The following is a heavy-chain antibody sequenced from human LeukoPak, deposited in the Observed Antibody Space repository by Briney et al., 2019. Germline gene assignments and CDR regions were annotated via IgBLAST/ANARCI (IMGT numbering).Heavy chain of an antibody. CDR2: IYYSGST. Sequence: SETLSLTCTVSGGSISSSSYYWGWIRQPPGKGLEWIGRIYYSGSTYYNPSLNSRVTISVDPSKNQFSLKLSSVTAADTAVYYCATAYYDILTGYYKGTTFDYWGQGTLVTVSS. V-gene: IGHV4-39*01. CDR3: ATAYYDILTGYYKGTTFDY. J-gene: IGHJ4*02. D-gene: IGHD3-9*01. CDR1: GGSISSSSYY.